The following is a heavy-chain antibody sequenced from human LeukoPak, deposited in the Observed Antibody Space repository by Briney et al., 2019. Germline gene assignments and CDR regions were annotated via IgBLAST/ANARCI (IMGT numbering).Heavy chain of an antibody. CDR3: AKDGLRWDTSGAFHI. Sequence: GRSLRLSCAASGFTFDDYAMHWVRQAPGKGLEWVSGISWNSGSIGYADSVKGRFTISRDNAKNSLYLQMNSLRAEDTALYYCAKDGLRWDTSGAFHIWGQGTMVTVSS. CDR1: GFTFDDYA. J-gene: IGHJ3*02. V-gene: IGHV3-9*01. D-gene: IGHD1-26*01. CDR2: ISWNSGSI.